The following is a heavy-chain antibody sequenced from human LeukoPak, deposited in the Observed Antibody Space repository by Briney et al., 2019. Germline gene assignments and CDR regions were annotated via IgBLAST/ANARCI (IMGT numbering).Heavy chain of an antibody. CDR2: INPNSGGT. J-gene: IGHJ1*01. D-gene: IGHD6-19*01. CDR1: GYNVVGYY. CDR3: ASLTIGWYSSDYFQQ. V-gene: IGHV1-2*06. Sequence: ASVKVSCKASGYNVVGYYIHWVRQAPGQGLEWMGRINPNSGGTNYAQKFQGRVTMTKDTSISTAYMDLSRLTSDDTAVYCCASLTIGWYSSDYFQQWGQGTLVTVSS.